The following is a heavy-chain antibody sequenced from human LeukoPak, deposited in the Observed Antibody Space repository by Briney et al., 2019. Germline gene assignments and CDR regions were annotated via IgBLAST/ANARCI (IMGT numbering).Heavy chain of an antibody. CDR3: ASRPNKAVAGRRAHYYYYGMDV. CDR2: IYYSGST. Sequence: PSETLSLTCTVSGGSISSYYWSWIRQPPGKGLEWIGYIYYSGSTNYNPSLKSRVTISVDTSKNQFSLKLSSVTAADTAVYYCASRPNKAVAGRRAHYYYYGMDVWGQGTTVTVSS. V-gene: IGHV4-59*12. D-gene: IGHD6-19*01. J-gene: IGHJ6*02. CDR1: GGSISSYY.